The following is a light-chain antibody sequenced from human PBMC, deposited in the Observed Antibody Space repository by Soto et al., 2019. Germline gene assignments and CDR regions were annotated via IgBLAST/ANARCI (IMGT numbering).Light chain of an antibody. CDR2: SNS. V-gene: IGLV1-44*01. J-gene: IGLJ1*01. CDR1: NSNIGSNT. CDR3: AAWDDSLNAYV. Sequence: QSVLTQPPSASGTPGQRVTISCSGSNSNIGSNTVNWYQQLPGTAPKLLIYSNSQRPSGVPDRFSGSKSGTSASLAISGLHSEDEADYYCAAWDDSLNAYVFGTGTKVTV.